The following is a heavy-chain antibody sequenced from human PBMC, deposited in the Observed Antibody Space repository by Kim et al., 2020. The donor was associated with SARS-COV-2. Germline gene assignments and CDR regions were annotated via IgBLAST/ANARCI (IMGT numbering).Heavy chain of an antibody. D-gene: IGHD6-19*01. V-gene: IGHV4-59*13. CDR2: IYYSGST. CDR1: GGSISSYY. Sequence: SETLSLTCTVSGGSISSYYWSWIRQPPGKGLEWIGYIYYSGSTNYNPSLKSRVTISVDTSKNQFSLKLSSVTAADTAVYYCARAGGSRQWLVRDYYYYGMDVWGQGTTVTVSS. J-gene: IGHJ6*02. CDR3: ARAGGSRQWLVRDYYYYGMDV.